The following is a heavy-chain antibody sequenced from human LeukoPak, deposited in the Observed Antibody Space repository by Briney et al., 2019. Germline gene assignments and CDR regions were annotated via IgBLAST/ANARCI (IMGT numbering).Heavy chain of an antibody. Sequence: PGGSLRLSCAASGFTLNNYAMNWVRQAPGKGLEWVSLISSSGDATYYADSVQGRFTISRDNSRNTLYLHIDSLRVEDTATYYCARGTTDLDYWGQGTRDIVSS. J-gene: IGHJ4*02. CDR3: ARGTTDLDY. V-gene: IGHV3-23*01. CDR2: ISSSGDAT. CDR1: GFTLNNYA.